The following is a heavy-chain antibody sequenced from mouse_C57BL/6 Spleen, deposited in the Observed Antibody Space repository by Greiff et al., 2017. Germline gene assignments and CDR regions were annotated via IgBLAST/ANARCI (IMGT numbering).Heavy chain of an antibody. J-gene: IGHJ3*01. CDR3: ATTYDYDGFAY. CDR2: IWGDGST. CDR1: GFSLTSYG. Sequence: VQLKESGPGLVAPSQSLSITCTVSGFSLTSYGVSWVRQPPGKGLEWLGVIWGDGSTNYHSALISRLSISQDNSKSQVFLKLNSLQTDDTATYYCATTYDYDGFAYWGQGTLVTVSA. D-gene: IGHD2-4*01. V-gene: IGHV2-3*01.